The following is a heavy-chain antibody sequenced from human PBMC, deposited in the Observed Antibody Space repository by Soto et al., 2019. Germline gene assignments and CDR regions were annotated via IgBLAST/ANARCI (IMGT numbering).Heavy chain of an antibody. CDR1: GFTFDDYV. Sequence: EVQLVESGGGLVQPGRSLRLSCAASGFTFDDYVMHWVRQAPGKGLEWVSGISWNSGSIGYADSVKGRFTISRDNAKNSLYLQMNSLRAEDTALYYCAKDRSMTTVTTLFDYWGQGTLVTVSS. V-gene: IGHV3-9*01. CDR2: ISWNSGSI. D-gene: IGHD4-17*01. CDR3: AKDRSMTTVTTLFDY. J-gene: IGHJ4*02.